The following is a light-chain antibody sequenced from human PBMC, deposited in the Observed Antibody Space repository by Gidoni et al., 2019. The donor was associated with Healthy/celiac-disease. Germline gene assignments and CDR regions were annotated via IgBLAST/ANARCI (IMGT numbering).Light chain of an antibody. J-gene: IGKJ3*01. CDR1: QSISSY. CDR2: AAS. Sequence: DIQMTQTTYSLSASVGDRVTITCRASQSISSYLNWYQQKPGKAPKLLIYAASSLQSGVPSRFSCSVSGTDFTLTISSLQPEDFATYYCQQSYSTLFTFGPGTKVDIK. V-gene: IGKV1-39*01. CDR3: QQSYSTLFT.